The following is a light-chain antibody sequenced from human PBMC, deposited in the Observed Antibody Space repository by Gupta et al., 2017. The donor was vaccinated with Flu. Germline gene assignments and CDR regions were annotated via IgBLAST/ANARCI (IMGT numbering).Light chain of an antibody. J-gene: IGKJ4*01. Sequence: SSLFASVGDRGTITCRARQSISSYLVWYEQKPREAPKILIYAASSWQRGVASRFCGSGGGKNVALTISRRQQEDFASYYCHQIDSNPQVTFGRGTKVEIK. CDR1: QSISSY. V-gene: IGKV1-39*01. CDR3: HQIDSNPQVT. CDR2: AAS.